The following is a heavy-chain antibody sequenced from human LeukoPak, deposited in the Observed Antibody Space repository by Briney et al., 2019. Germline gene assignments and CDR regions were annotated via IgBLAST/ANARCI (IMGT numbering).Heavy chain of an antibody. D-gene: IGHD3-9*01. CDR2: ITSSGSSM. Sequence: PGGSLRLSCAGSGLTFSGYSLNWVRQAPGKGLEWVSSITSSGSSMYYADSVKGRFTISRDNAESSVYLQMNSLRVDDTGLYYCTRDIDDVLTGDDAFDVWGQGTVVTVSS. V-gene: IGHV3-21*03. J-gene: IGHJ3*01. CDR1: GLTFSGYS. CDR3: TRDIDDVLTGDDAFDV.